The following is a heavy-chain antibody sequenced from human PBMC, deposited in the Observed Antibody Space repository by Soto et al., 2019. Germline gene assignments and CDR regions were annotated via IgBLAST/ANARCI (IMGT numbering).Heavy chain of an antibody. CDR3: ARSSANGVYHDAFDI. D-gene: IGHD2-8*01. CDR1: GYTFTSYG. CDR2: ISAYNGNT. Sequence: ASVKVSCKASGYTFTSYGISWVRQAPGQGLEWMGWISAYNGNTNYAQKLQGRVTMTTDTSTSTAYMELRSLRSDDTAVYYCARSSANGVYHDAFDIWGQGTMVTVSS. V-gene: IGHV1-18*01. J-gene: IGHJ3*02.